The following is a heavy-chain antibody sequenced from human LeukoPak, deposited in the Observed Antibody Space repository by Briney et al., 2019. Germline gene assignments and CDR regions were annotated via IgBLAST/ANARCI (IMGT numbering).Heavy chain of an antibody. J-gene: IGHJ4*02. CDR1: GGSISSSNW. CDR3: ARLGRVSGGSFDY. Sequence: SETLSLTCAVSGGSISSSNWWSWVRQPPGKGLEWIGEIYHSGSTNYNPSLKSRVTISVDTSKNQFSLKLSSVTAADTAVYYCARLGRVSGGSFDYWGQGTLVTVSS. V-gene: IGHV4-4*02. CDR2: IYHSGST. D-gene: IGHD3-10*01.